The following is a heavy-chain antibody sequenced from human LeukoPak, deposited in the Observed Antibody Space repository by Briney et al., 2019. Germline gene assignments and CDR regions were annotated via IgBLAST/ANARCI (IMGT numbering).Heavy chain of an antibody. CDR3: TASGITSDAFDI. CDR1: GFPFSTSI. V-gene: IGHV3-73*01. J-gene: IGHJ3*02. Sequence: GGSLRLFCAVSGFPFSTSIIHWVRQASGKGLEWVGRTRTKASNYATTYAASVSGRFTISRDESKNTAYLEMNVLKIEDTAIYYCTASGITSDAFDIWGQGKMVTVSS. D-gene: IGHD3-16*01. CDR2: TRTKASNYAT.